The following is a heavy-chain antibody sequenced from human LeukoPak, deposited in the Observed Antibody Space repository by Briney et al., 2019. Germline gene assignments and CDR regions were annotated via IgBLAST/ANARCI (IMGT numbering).Heavy chain of an antibody. CDR3: ARGGLLVRGVGWFDP. D-gene: IGHD3-10*01. CDR1: GGSISSYY. Sequence: PSETLSLTCTVSGGSISSYYWSWIRQPPGKGLEWIGYIYYSGSTNCNPSLKSRVTISVDTSKNQFSLKLSSVTAADTAVYYCARGGLLVRGVGWFDPWGQGTLVTVSS. J-gene: IGHJ5*02. CDR2: IYYSGST. V-gene: IGHV4-59*01.